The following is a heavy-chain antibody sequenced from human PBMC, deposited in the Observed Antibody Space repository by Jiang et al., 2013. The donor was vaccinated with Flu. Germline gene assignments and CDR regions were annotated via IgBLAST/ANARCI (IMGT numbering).Heavy chain of an antibody. D-gene: IGHD2-21*02. CDR2: TFYRAKWFN. CDR3: ARDGGDYDNXYGMDV. CDR1: GDSVSSNSAA. V-gene: IGHV6-1*01. Sequence: SQTLSLTCAISGDSVSSNSAAWNWIRQSPSRGLEWLGRTFYRAKWFNEYAGSLKSRITINPDTSMNHFSLHLKSVTPEDTAVYYCARDGGDYDNXYGMDVWGQGTTV. J-gene: IGHJ6*02.